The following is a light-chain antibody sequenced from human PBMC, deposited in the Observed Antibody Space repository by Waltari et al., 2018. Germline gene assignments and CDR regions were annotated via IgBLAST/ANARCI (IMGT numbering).Light chain of an antibody. CDR2: DAS. CDR3: QQRSSWTPHT. J-gene: IGKJ2*01. V-gene: IGKV3-11*01. CDR1: QSVGPY. Sequence: EIVLTQSPATLSLSPGETATLSCGASQSVGPYLAWYQQKHGQAPRLLIYDASNRATGIPDRFRGSGSGTDFALTISSLEPEDFALYYCQQRSSWTPHTFGQGARLEIK.